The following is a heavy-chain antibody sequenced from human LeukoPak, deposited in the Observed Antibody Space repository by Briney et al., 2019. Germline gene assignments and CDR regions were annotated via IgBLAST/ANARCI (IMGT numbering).Heavy chain of an antibody. CDR1: GYTLTELS. CDR2: FDPEDGET. CDR3: ATGRYCSGGSCYSDYYYYGMDV. Sequence: ASVKVSCKVSGYTLTELSMHWVRQAPGKGLQWMGGFDPEDGETIYAQRFQGRVSMTEDTSTGTAYMELSSLRSEDTAVYYCATGRYCSGGSCYSDYYYYGMDVWGQGTTVTVSS. J-gene: IGHJ6*02. V-gene: IGHV1-24*01. D-gene: IGHD2-15*01.